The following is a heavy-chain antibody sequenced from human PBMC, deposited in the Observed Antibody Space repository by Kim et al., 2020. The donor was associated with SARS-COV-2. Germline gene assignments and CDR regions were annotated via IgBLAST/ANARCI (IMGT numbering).Heavy chain of an antibody. CDR3: ARVSGSYGYFDY. D-gene: IGHD1-26*01. J-gene: IGHJ4*02. Sequence: NYNPSLKSRVTISVDTSKNQFSLKLSSVTAADTAVYYCARVSGSYGYFDYWGQGTLVTVSS. V-gene: IGHV4-59*01.